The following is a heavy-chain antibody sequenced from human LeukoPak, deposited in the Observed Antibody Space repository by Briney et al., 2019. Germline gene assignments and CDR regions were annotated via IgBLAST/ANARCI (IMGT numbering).Heavy chain of an antibody. CDR2: MNPNSGNT. J-gene: IGHJ4*02. CDR1: GYTFTSYG. Sequence: GASVKVSCKASGYTFTSYGISWVRQAPGQGLEWMGWMNPNSGNTGYAQKFQGRVTMTRNTSISTAYMELSSLRSEDTAVYYCARGEVGEWELPGGYYWGQGTLVTVSS. CDR3: ARGEVGEWELPGGYY. D-gene: IGHD1-26*01. V-gene: IGHV1-8*02.